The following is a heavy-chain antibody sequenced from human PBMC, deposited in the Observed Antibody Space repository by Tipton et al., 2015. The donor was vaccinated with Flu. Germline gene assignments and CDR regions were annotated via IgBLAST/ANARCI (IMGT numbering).Heavy chain of an antibody. CDR1: GGSIRNYY. CDR2: ISHSGST. Sequence: LRLSCTVSGGSIRNYYWSWLRQPAGKGLEWIGRISHSGSTNYNVSLNGRVIMSVDPSKGQLSLRLRSATAADTAKYYCARDLRGYSGYPGGDAFDVWGQGTVVTVSS. J-gene: IGHJ3*01. D-gene: IGHD5-12*01. CDR3: ARDLRGYSGYPGGDAFDV. V-gene: IGHV4-4*07.